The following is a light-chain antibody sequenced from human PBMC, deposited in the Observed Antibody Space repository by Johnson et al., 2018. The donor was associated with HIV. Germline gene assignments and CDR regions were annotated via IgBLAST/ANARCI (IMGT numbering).Light chain of an antibody. V-gene: IGLV1-51*01. CDR3: GTWDSSLSAGIYV. Sequence: QSVLTQPPSVSAAPGQKVTISCSGSSSNIGNNYVSWYQQLPGTAPKLLIYDNNKRPSGIPDRFSGSKSGTSATLGITGLQTGDEADYYCGTWDSSLSAGIYVFGTGTKVTVI. CDR2: DNN. CDR1: SSNIGNNY. J-gene: IGLJ1*01.